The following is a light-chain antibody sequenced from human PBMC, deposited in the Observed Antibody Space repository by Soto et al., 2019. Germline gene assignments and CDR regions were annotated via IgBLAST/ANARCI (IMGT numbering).Light chain of an antibody. CDR3: QQYGSSPFT. J-gene: IGKJ4*01. CDR1: QSVSSSY. Sequence: EIVLTQSPGTLSLSPGERATLSCRASQSVSSSYLAWYQQKPGQAPRLLIYGASSRATGIPDRFSGSGSGTDCTLTISRLEPEEFAVYYCQQYGSSPFTFGGGTKVEIK. V-gene: IGKV3-20*01. CDR2: GAS.